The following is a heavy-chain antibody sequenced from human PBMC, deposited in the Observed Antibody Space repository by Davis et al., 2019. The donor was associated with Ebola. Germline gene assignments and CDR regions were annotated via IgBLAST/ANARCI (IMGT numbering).Heavy chain of an antibody. D-gene: IGHD6-19*01. J-gene: IGHJ6*02. V-gene: IGHV4-39*01. CDR2: SYYSGST. CDR1: GGSISSSSYY. CDR3: ARISGWYGGYGMDV. Sequence: MPSETLSLTCTVSGGSISSSSYYWGWIRQPPGKGLEGIGSSYYSGSTYYNPSLKSRVTISVDTSKNQFSLKLSSVTAADTAVYYCARISGWYGGYGMDVWGQGTTVTVSS.